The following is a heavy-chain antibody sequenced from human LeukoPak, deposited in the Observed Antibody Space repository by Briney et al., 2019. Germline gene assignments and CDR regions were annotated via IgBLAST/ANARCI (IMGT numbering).Heavy chain of an antibody. J-gene: IGHJ4*02. CDR2: FYETDKT. CDR1: GVTFSIYA. D-gene: IGHD6-19*01. CDR3: AKRGAGSGGLHF. V-gene: IGHV3-23*01. Sequence: PGGSLRLSCAASGVTFSIYAMTWGRQAPGKGLEWVSTFYETDKTDYADSVKGRFTISRDTSKNMLYLQMNSLRAEDTAIYYCAKRGAGSGGLHFWGQGTLVTVSS.